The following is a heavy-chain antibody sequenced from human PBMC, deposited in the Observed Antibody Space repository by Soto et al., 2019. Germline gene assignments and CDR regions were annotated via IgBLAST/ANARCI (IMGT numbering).Heavy chain of an antibody. D-gene: IGHD3-10*01. CDR1: GYTFSSYY. Sequence: QVQLVQSGAEVKKPGASVKVSCKASGYTFSSYYMHWVRQAPGHGLEWMGIINPSGDTTTYPQNFQGRVTMTRDTSTSTLYLELSSLRSEDTAVYYCASGDGYFGSGSTSYFDNWGQGTLVTVSS. CDR2: INPSGDTT. V-gene: IGHV1-46*01. J-gene: IGHJ4*02. CDR3: ASGDGYFGSGSTSYFDN.